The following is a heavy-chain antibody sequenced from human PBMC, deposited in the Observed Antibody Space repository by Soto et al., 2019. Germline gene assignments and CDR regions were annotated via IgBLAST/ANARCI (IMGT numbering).Heavy chain of an antibody. CDR1: GGSISSSNW. J-gene: IGHJ4*02. V-gene: IGHV4-4*02. Sequence: SEPLSLTCAVSGGSISSSNWWSWVRQPPGKGLEGIGEIYHSGSTNYNPSLKSRVTISADTSSSQFSLELSSVTAADTAVYYCARGLISGSHYSGGWYYFDSWGQGTQVTVSS. CDR3: ARGLISGSHYSGGWYYFDS. CDR2: IYHSGST. D-gene: IGHD1-26*01.